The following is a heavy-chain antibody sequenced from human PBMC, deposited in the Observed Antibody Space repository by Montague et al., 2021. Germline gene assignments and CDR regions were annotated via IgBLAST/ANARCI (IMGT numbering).Heavy chain of an antibody. Sequence: SETLSLTCTVSRSLINSDYYWGWIRQPPGMGLEWMGSVSHGGRTXYNPSLKSRATISVDTSNNHSSLKLSSVTAADTVMYYCARERDHYYYMDIWGKGTTITVSS. CDR1: RSLINSDYY. CDR3: ARERDHYYYMDI. J-gene: IGHJ6*03. CDR2: VSHGGRT. V-gene: IGHV4-38-2*02.